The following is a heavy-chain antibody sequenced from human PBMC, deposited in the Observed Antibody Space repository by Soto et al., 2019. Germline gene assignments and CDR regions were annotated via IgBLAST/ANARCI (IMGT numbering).Heavy chain of an antibody. D-gene: IGHD4-17*01. CDR3: AKRGGDYGDYYDY. CDR2: IYHSGST. V-gene: IGHV4-30-2*01. CDR1: GGSISSGGYS. Sequence: QLQLQESGSGLVKPSQTLSLTCAVSGGSISSGGYSWSWIRQPPGKGLEWIGYIYHSGSTYYNPSLKSRVTIAVDRSKNQFSLTLSSVTAADTAVYYCAKRGGDYGDYYDYWGQGTLVTVSS. J-gene: IGHJ4*02.